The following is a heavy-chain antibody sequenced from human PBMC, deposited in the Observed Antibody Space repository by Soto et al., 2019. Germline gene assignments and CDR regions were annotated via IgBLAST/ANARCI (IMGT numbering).Heavy chain of an antibody. J-gene: IGHJ4*02. Sequence: SETLSLTCTVSGGSVSSSSYSWGWIRQSPGKGLEWIGTIYSSENTYYNPSLLSQVTISVDTSKNEFSMRLSSVTTADTSVYYCARSSIEPRVFMYPFDYWGLGTLVTVS. D-gene: IGHD6-6*01. V-gene: IGHV4-39*01. CDR2: IYSSENT. CDR3: ARSSIEPRVFMYPFDY. CDR1: GGSVSSSSYS.